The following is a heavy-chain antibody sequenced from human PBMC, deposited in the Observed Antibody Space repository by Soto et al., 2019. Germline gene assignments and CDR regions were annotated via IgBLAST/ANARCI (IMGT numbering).Heavy chain of an antibody. CDR2: ISAYNGNT. D-gene: IGHD2-8*01. V-gene: IGHV1-18*01. Sequence: TGQGQEWMGWISAYNGNTNYAQKLKGRVTMTTDTSTSTAYMELRSLRSDDTAVYYCARLHIVLMEDGIYYTVPFSDFRRNGTSVTVSS. CDR3: ARLHIVLMEDGIYYTVPFSDF. J-gene: IGHJ6*04.